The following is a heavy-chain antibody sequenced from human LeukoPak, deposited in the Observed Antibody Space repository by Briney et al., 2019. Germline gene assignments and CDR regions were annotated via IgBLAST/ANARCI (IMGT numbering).Heavy chain of an antibody. CDR1: GFTFSDYY. CDR3: ARAFRYCSSTSCYLDP. V-gene: IGHV3-11*06. Sequence: GGSLRLSCAASGFTFSDYYMNWIRQAPGKGLEWVSYISTSSYTNYADSVKGRFTISRDNAKNSLYLQMNSLRAEDTAVYYCARAFRYCSSTSCYLDPWGQGTLVTVSS. D-gene: IGHD2-2*01. CDR2: ISTSSYT. J-gene: IGHJ5*02.